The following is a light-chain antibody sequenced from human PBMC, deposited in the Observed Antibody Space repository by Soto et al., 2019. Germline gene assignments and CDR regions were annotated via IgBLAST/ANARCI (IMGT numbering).Light chain of an antibody. CDR2: EVA. CDR1: SSDVGGYDY. V-gene: IGLV2-8*01. CDR3: ASYAGSNTLV. Sequence: QSVLTQPPSASGSPGQSVTISCTGSSSDVGGYDYVSWYQQHPDKAPKILIYEVAKRPSGVPHRFSGAKSGNTASLTVSGLLAEDEADYYCASYAGSNTLVFGGGTKVTVL. J-gene: IGLJ2*01.